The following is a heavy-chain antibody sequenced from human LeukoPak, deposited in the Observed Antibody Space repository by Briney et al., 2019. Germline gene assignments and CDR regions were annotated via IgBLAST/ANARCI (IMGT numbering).Heavy chain of an antibody. J-gene: IGHJ5*02. V-gene: IGHV1-24*01. CDR2: FDPEDGET. D-gene: IGHD3-10*01. CDR3: ATRYGSGSYFPGFDP. CDR1: GYTLTELS. Sequence: GASVKVSCKVSGYTLTELSMHWVRQAPGKGLEWMGGFDPEDGETIYAQKFQGRVTMTEDTSTDTAYMELSSLRSEDTAVYYCATRYGSGSYFPGFDPWGQGTLVTVSS.